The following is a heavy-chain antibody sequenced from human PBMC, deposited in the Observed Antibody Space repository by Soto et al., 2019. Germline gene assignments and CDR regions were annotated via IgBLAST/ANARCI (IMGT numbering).Heavy chain of an antibody. Sequence: GSLRLSCAASGFTFDDYAMHWVRQAPGKGLVWVSRINTDGSVAMYVDSVKGRFTISRDNAKNSLYLQMNSLRAEDTAVYYCARDRYSYYDFWSGSLPYYYYGMDVWGQGTTVTVSS. CDR1: GFTFDDYA. J-gene: IGHJ6*02. V-gene: IGHV3-74*03. D-gene: IGHD3-3*01. CDR2: INTDGSVA. CDR3: ARDRYSYYDFWSGSLPYYYYGMDV.